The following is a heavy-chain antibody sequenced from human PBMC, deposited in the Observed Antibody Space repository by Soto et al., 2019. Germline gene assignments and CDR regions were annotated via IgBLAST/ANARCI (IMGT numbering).Heavy chain of an antibody. CDR2: IIPIFGPA. CDR3: ARHKRGRDAYNFGTRYYYGMDV. V-gene: IGHV1-69*13. CDR1: GCTFSSYA. D-gene: IGHD1-7*01. J-gene: IGHJ6*02. Sequence: SSVKVSCTASGCTFSSYAISLVRQAPGQGLEWMGGIIPIFGPANYAQKFQGRVTITADESTSTAYMDLISLRSEDTAVYYCARHKRGRDAYNFGTRYYYGMDVWGQGTTVTVSS.